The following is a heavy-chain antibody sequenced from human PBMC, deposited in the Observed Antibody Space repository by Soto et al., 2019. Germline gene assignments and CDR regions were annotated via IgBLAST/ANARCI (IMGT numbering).Heavy chain of an antibody. CDR3: AKDLLSRGSYYVDY. D-gene: IGHD1-26*01. CDR2: ISYDGSNK. CDR1: GFTFRSYG. Sequence: QVQLVESGGGVVQPGRSLRLSCAASGFTFRSYGMHWVRQAPGKGLEWVAVISYDGSNKYYADSVKGRFTISRDNSKNTLYLQMNSLRPEDTAVYYCAKDLLSRGSYYVDYWGQGILVTVSS. J-gene: IGHJ4*02. V-gene: IGHV3-30*18.